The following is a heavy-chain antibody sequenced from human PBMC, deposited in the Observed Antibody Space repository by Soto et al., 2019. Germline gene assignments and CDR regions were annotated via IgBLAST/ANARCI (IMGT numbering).Heavy chain of an antibody. CDR1: GYTFTGYY. Sequence: ASVKVSCKASGYTFTGYYMHWVRQAPGQGLEWMGWINPNSGGTNYAQKFQGWVTMTRDTSISTAYMELSRLRSDDTAVYYCARSGSYGSGMEVWGQGTTVTVSS. J-gene: IGHJ6*02. D-gene: IGHD1-26*01. V-gene: IGHV1-2*04. CDR3: ARSGSYGSGMEV. CDR2: INPNSGGT.